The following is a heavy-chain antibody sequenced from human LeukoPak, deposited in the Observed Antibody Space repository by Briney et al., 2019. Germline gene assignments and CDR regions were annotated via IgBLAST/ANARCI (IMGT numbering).Heavy chain of an antibody. Sequence: ASVKASCKASGYTFTSYDINWVRQATGQGLEWMGWMNPNSGNTGYAQKFQGRVTMTRNTSISTAYMELSSLRSEDTAVYYCARDGSSWGTNRPPLNWFDPWGPGTQVTVSS. CDR1: GYTFTSYD. CDR2: MNPNSGNT. CDR3: ARDGSSWGTNRPPLNWFDP. V-gene: IGHV1-8*01. D-gene: IGHD3-16*02. J-gene: IGHJ5*02.